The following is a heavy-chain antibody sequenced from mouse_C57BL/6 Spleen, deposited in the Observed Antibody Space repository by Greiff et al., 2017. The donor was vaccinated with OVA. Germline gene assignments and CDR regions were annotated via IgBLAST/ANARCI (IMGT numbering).Heavy chain of an antibody. CDR2: IDPETGGT. CDR1: GYTFTDYE. Sequence: VKVVESGAELVRPGASVTLSCKASGYTFTDYEMHWVKQTPVHGLEWIGAIDPETGGTAYNQKFKGKAILTADKSSSTAYMELRSLTSEDSAVYDCTRSSGSSYYFDYWGQGTTLTVSS. V-gene: IGHV1-15*01. J-gene: IGHJ2*01. CDR3: TRSSGSSYYFDY. D-gene: IGHD1-1*01.